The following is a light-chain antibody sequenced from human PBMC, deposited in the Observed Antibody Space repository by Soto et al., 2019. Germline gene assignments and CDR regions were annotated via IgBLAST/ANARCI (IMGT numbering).Light chain of an antibody. CDR1: SSDVGGYVY. CDR2: EVS. Sequence: QSALTQPPSASGSPGQSVTISCTGTSSDVGGYVYVSWYQQHPGKVPKLVIYEVSKRPSGVPDRFSGSKSGNTASLTISGLQADDEADYYCSSYAGSKSVIGTGTKVTVL. CDR3: SSYAGSKSV. J-gene: IGLJ1*01. V-gene: IGLV2-8*01.